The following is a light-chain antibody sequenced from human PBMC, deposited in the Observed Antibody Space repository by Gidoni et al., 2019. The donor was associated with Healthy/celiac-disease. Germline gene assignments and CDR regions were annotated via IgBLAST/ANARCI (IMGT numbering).Light chain of an antibody. V-gene: IGKV3-11*01. CDR2: DAP. J-gene: IGKJ5*01. CDR3: QQRSNWPIT. CDR1: QSVSSY. Sequence: EIVLTQSPATLSLSPGERDTLSCRASQSVSSYLAWYQQKPGQAPRLLIYDAPNRAPGIPARFSGSGSGTDFTLTISSLEPEDFAVYSCQQRSNWPITFXXXTRLEIK.